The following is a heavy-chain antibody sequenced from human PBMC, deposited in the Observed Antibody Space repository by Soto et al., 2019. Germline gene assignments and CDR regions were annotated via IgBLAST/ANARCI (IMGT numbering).Heavy chain of an antibody. J-gene: IGHJ6*02. CDR2: ISSSSSTI. CDR3: ASIYGAREPYYYYGMDV. V-gene: IGHV3-48*02. Sequence: EVQLVESGGGLVQPGGSLRLSCAASGFTFSSYSMNWVRQAPGKGLEWVSYISSSSSTIYYADSVKGRFTISRDNAKNSLYLQMNSLRDEDTAVYYCASIYGAREPYYYYGMDVWGQGTTVTVSS. CDR1: GFTFSSYS. D-gene: IGHD3-10*01.